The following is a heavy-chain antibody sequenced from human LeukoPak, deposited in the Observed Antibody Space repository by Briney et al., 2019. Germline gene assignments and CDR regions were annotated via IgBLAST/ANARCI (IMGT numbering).Heavy chain of an antibody. CDR2: IYYSGAT. J-gene: IGHJ4*02. D-gene: IGHD6-13*01. CDR1: GGSISSNTFY. V-gene: IGHV4-39*01. Sequence: PSETLSLTCSVSGGSISSNTFYWGWLRQPPGKGLERIGTIYYSGATYYNPSLKNRVTISIDTSKSQFSLKLRSVTAADTALYYCARRYSWYYFDSWGQGALVTVSS. CDR3: ARRYSWYYFDS.